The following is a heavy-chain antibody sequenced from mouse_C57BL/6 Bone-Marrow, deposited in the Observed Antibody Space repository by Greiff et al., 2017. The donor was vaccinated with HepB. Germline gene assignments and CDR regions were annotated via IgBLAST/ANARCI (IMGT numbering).Heavy chain of an antibody. CDR2: ISYSGST. J-gene: IGHJ1*03. V-gene: IGHV3-1*01. Sequence: EVKLQESGPGMVKPSQSLSLTCTVTGYSITSGYDWHWIRHLPGNKLEWMGYISYSGSTNYNPSLKSRISITHDTSKNHFFLKLNSVTTEDTATYYCARGVLWLRGYFDVWGTGTTVTVSS. CDR1: GYSITSGYD. CDR3: ARGVLWLRGYFDV. D-gene: IGHD2-2*01.